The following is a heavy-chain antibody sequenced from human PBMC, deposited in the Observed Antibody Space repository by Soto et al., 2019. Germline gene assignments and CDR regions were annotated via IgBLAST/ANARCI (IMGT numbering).Heavy chain of an antibody. CDR1: GYTFTDYW. CDR2: IYPGDSDT. J-gene: IGHJ4*02. V-gene: IGHV5-51*01. D-gene: IGHD1-1*01. CDR3: ATRTEQGDLDY. Sequence: GESLKISCKGSGYTFTDYWIGWVRQLPGKGLVWMGIIYPGDSDTRYSPSFQGHVTITXXXXTXTXYXQXXXLRAXDTAVYYCATRTEQGDLDYWGQGTRGTV.